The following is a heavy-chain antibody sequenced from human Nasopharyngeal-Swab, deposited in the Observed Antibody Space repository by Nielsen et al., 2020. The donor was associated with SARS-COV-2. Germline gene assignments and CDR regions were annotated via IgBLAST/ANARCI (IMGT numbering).Heavy chain of an antibody. CDR2: IIPIFGTA. Sequence: SVNVSCKASGGTFSSYAISWVRQAPGQGLEWMGGIIPIFGTANYAQKFQGRVTITADESTSTAYMELSSLRSEDTAVYYCARDRKGAYYYDSSGYSNWFDPWGQGTLVTVSS. J-gene: IGHJ5*02. CDR3: ARDRKGAYYYDSSGYSNWFDP. V-gene: IGHV1-69*13. CDR1: GGTFSSYA. D-gene: IGHD3-22*01.